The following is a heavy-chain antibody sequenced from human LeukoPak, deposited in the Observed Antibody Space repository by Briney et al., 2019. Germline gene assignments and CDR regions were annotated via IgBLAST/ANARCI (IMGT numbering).Heavy chain of an antibody. CDR3: AGVDAAMPDAFDI. CDR1: GFTFSSYE. Sequence: PGGSLRLSCAASGFTFSSYEMNWVRQAPGKGLEWVAAISYDGSIKYSADSVKGRFTISRDNSKNALYLQMDSLRADDTAVYYCAGVDAAMPDAFDIWGQGTTVTVSS. J-gene: IGHJ3*02. V-gene: IGHV3-30*04. CDR2: ISYDGSIK. D-gene: IGHD5-18*01.